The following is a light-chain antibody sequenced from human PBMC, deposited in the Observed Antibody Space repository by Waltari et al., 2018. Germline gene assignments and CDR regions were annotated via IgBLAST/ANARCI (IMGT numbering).Light chain of an antibody. CDR1: ESISATY. J-gene: IGKJ5*01. V-gene: IGKV3D-20*01. CDR2: DAS. CDR3: QQYGRSPLIT. Sequence: DIVLTQSPATLSLSPGERATLPCGARESISATYLAWYQQRPGLAPRLLIYDASTRANGIPDRFSGSGSGTDFTLTISRLEPEDFAVYYCQQYGRSPLITFGQGTRLEIK.